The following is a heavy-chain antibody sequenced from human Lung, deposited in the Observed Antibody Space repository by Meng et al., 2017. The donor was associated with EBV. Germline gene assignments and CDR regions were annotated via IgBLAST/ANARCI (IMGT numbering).Heavy chain of an antibody. CDR1: GGSISTSNW. Sequence: VQLGEAGPGQVKPSGTLSRICTVSGGSISTSNWWSWVRQSPEKGLEWIGEVFRTGDTNYNPSLKSRVTILIDKSKNQFSLKLNSVTAADTAIYFCASDGISRYFDNWGPGTLVTVSS. CDR3: ASDGISRYFDN. J-gene: IGHJ4*02. V-gene: IGHV4-4*02. D-gene: IGHD1-26*01. CDR2: VFRTGDT.